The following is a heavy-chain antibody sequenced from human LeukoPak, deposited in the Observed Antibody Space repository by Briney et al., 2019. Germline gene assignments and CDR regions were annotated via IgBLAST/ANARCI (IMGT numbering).Heavy chain of an antibody. Sequence: ASVKVSCKPSGYTVTSYYMHWVRQAPGQGLEWMGIINPSGGSTSYAQKFQGRVTMTRDTSTSTVYMELSSLRSEDTAVYYCARNYGSGSYIAYWGQGTLVTVAS. V-gene: IGHV1-46*01. CDR3: ARNYGSGSYIAY. CDR1: GYTVTSYY. D-gene: IGHD3-10*01. CDR2: INPSGGST. J-gene: IGHJ4*02.